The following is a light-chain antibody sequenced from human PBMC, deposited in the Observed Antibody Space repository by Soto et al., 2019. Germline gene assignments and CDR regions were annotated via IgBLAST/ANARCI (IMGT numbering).Light chain of an antibody. Sequence: DIQMTQSPSSLSASVGDRVMITCRASQGISNHLAWYQQKPGTVPKLLIYAASTLQSGVPSRFSGSGSGTDFTLTIRSLQPEDVATYSCQKYNSAPWTFGQGTKVEIK. V-gene: IGKV1-27*01. CDR2: AAS. J-gene: IGKJ1*01. CDR3: QKYNSAPWT. CDR1: QGISNH.